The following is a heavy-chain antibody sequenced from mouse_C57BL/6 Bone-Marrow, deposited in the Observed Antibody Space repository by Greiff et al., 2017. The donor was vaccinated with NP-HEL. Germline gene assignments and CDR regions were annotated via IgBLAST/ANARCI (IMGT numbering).Heavy chain of an antibody. Sequence: EVKLMESGPELVKPGASVKISCKASGYSFTGYYMNWVKQSPEKSLEWIGEINPSTGGTTYNQKFKAKATLTVDKSSSTAYMQLKSLTSEDSAVYYCARSLGSSYGYFDVWGTGTTVTVSS. D-gene: IGHD1-1*01. J-gene: IGHJ1*03. CDR1: GYSFTGYY. CDR2: INPSTGGT. CDR3: ARSLGSSYGYFDV. V-gene: IGHV1-42*01.